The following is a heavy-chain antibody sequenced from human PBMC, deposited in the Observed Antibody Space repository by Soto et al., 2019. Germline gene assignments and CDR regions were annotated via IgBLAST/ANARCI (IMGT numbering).Heavy chain of an antibody. J-gene: IGHJ3*02. Sequence: PSETLSLTCTVSGGSISSYYWSWIRQPPGKGLEWIGYIYYSGSTNYNPSLKSRVTISVDTSKNQFSLKLSSVTAADTAVYYCARVRYCSGGSCYSWDAFDIWGQGTMVTVSS. CDR2: IYYSGST. CDR1: GGSISSYY. D-gene: IGHD2-15*01. V-gene: IGHV4-59*01. CDR3: ARVRYCSGGSCYSWDAFDI.